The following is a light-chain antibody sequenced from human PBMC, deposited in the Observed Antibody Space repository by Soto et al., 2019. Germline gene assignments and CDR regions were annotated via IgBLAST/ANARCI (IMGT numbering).Light chain of an antibody. V-gene: IGKV3D-20*02. J-gene: IGKJ5*01. CDR3: QQRSNWPIT. CDR1: QSVSNNY. CDR2: GAS. Sequence: EIVLTQAPGTLSLSPGERATHSCRASQSVSNNYLAWYQQKPGQAPRLLIYGASSRPTDIPARFSGSGSGTDFTLTISSLEPEDFALYYCQQRSNWPITFGQGTRLEIK.